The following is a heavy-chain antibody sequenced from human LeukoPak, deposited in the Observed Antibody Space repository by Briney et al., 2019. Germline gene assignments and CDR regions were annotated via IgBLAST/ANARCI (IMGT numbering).Heavy chain of an antibody. CDR1: GGSISNYY. CDR3: ARHTGLNWFDP. Sequence: PSETLSLTCTVSGGSISNYYWSWIRQPPGKGLEWIGYIYHSGSTNYNPSLRRRVTISVDKSKNQFSLKLSSVTAADTAVYYCARHTGLNWFDPWGQGTLVTVFS. CDR2: IYHSGST. V-gene: IGHV4-59*08. D-gene: IGHD2-8*02. J-gene: IGHJ5*02.